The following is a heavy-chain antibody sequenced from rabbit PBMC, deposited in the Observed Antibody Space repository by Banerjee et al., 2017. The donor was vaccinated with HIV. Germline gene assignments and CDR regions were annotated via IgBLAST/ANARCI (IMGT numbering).Heavy chain of an antibody. V-gene: IGHV1S7*01. Sequence: QSLEESGGGLVQPEGSLALTCKASGFSFSSSDYICWVRQAPGKGLEWIGYIDPLFGNTDYASWVKGRFPISSHNAQNTLYLQLNSLTAADTATYFCARDLDGVIGWKCGWWGPGTLVTVS. CDR3: ARDLDGVIGWKCGW. D-gene: IGHD4-1*01. CDR1: GFSFSSSDY. CDR2: IDPLFGNT. J-gene: IGHJ4*01.